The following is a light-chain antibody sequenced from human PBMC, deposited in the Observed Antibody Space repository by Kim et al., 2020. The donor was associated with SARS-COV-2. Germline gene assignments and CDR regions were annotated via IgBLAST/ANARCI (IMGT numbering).Light chain of an antibody. CDR3: QQYYSTPPLT. Sequence: DIVMTQSPDSLAVSLGERATINCKSSQSLLYSSNNKNYLAWYQQKPGRPPKLLIYWASTRESGVPDRFSGSGSGTDFTLTISSLQAEDVAVYYCQQYYSTPPLTFGGGTKLEI. V-gene: IGKV4-1*01. CDR1: QSLLYSSNNKNY. J-gene: IGKJ4*01. CDR2: WAS.